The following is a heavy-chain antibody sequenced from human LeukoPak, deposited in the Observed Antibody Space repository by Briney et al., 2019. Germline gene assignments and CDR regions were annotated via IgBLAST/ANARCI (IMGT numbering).Heavy chain of an antibody. V-gene: IGHV4-34*01. CDR3: ARVLPRLAGAGTRGFAFDI. CDR1: GGSFSSYY. Sequence: SETLSLTCAVYGGSFSSYYWSWIRQPPGKGLEWIGEIYHSGSTNYNPSLKSRVTISVDTSKNQFSPKLSSVTAADTAVYYCARVLPRLAGAGTRGFAFDIWGQGTMVTVSS. D-gene: IGHD6-13*01. J-gene: IGHJ3*02. CDR2: IYHSGST.